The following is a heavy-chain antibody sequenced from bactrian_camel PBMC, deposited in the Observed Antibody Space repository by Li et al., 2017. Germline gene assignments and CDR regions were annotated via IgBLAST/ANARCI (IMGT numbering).Heavy chain of an antibody. V-gene: IGHV3S28*01. CDR1: RYAYSNRC. D-gene: IGHD5*01. CDR2: IYTGDGST. CDR3: ALDVGTREMGWVMRADVYNY. Sequence: QLVESGGGSVQAGGSLRVSCRASRYAYSNRCMGWFRQVPGKEREGVAIIYTGDGSTVFADSAKGRFTISKDNAKNTLYLQMDSLKPEDSGMYYCALDVGTREMGWVMRADVYNYWGQGTQVTVS. J-gene: IGHJ4*01.